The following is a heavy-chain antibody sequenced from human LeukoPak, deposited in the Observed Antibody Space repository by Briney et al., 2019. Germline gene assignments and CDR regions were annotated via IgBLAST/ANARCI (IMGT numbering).Heavy chain of an antibody. J-gene: IGHJ6*02. CDR3: ARVRFKSGYYDSSGYYYGPTYYYYGMDV. CDR1: GYTFTSYG. CDR2: ISAYNGNT. D-gene: IGHD3-22*01. V-gene: IGHV1-18*01. Sequence: ASVKVSCKASGYTFTSYGISWVRQAPVQGLEWMGWISAYNGNTNYAQKLQGRVTMTTDTSTSTAYMELGSLRSDDTAVYYCARVRFKSGYYDSSGYYYGPTYYYYGMDVWGQGTTVTVSS.